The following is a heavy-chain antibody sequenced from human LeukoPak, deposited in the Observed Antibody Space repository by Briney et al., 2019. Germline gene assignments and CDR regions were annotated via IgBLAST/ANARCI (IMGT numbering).Heavy chain of an antibody. CDR1: GYTFTGYY. Sequence: ASVKVSCKASGYTFTGYYMHWVRQAPGQGVEWMGWINPYSGGTNYAQKFQGRVTMTRDTSINTAYMELSRLRSDYTAVYSCARGTDYGDSHLTNWGQGTLVTVSS. CDR2: INPYSGGT. V-gene: IGHV1-2*02. D-gene: IGHD4-17*01. CDR3: ARGTDYGDSHLTN. J-gene: IGHJ4*02.